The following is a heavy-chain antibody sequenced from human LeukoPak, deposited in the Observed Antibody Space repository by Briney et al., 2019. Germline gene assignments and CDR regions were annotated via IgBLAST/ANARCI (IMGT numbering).Heavy chain of an antibody. CDR2: IRSVVSNT. CDR3: AIRMPSVDIVATISDY. J-gene: IGHJ4*02. V-gene: IGHV3-30*02. CDR1: GFTFSSDS. Sequence: PRGSLTPSSVAAGFTFSSDSMRWDRPAASNWMGWEGLIRSVVSNTYYADTVKGRFTISRDNSKNTLYLQMNSLRAEDTAVYYCAIRMPSVDIVATISDYWGQGTLVTVSS. D-gene: IGHD5-12*01.